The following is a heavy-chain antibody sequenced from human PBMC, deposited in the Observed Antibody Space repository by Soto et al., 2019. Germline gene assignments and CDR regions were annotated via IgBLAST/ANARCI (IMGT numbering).Heavy chain of an antibody. V-gene: IGHV1-3*05. J-gene: IGHJ5*02. CDR3: ARGGGWYVWFDP. CDR1: GYTFTSYA. Sequence: QVQLVQSGAEEKKPGASVKVSCKASGYTFTSYAMHWVRQAPGQRLEWMGWINAGNGNTKYSQKFQGRVTXXRXXSASTAYMELSSLRSEDTAVYYCARGGGWYVWFDPWGQGTLVTVSS. CDR2: INAGNGNT. D-gene: IGHD6-19*01.